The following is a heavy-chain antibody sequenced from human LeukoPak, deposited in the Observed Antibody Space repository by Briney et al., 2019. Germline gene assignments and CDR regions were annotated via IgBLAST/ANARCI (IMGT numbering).Heavy chain of an antibody. CDR3: AREGTAMVSFDY. CDR1: GFTFSSYE. D-gene: IGHD5-18*01. J-gene: IGHJ4*02. V-gene: IGHV3-48*03. CDR2: IGSGGNTI. Sequence: GGSLRLSCAASGFTFSSYEMNWVRQAPGKGLEWVSYIGSGGNTIYYADSVKGRFTISRDNAKNSLYLQMNSLRAEDTAVYYCAREGTAMVSFDYWGQGTLVTVSS.